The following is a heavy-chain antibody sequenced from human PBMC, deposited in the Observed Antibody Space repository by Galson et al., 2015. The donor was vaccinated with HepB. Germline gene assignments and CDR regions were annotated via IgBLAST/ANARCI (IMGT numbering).Heavy chain of an antibody. D-gene: IGHD3-10*01. V-gene: IGHV3-21*01. Sequence: SLRLSCAGSGFTLSYYTMNWVRQAPGKGLEWVSSITSGSENIYYSASVKGRFTVSRDNAKKSLYLQMNSLRAEDTALYYCARIASGSLAWFDPWGHGTLVTVSS. CDR1: GFTLSYYT. CDR3: ARIASGSLAWFDP. J-gene: IGHJ5*02. CDR2: ITSGSENI.